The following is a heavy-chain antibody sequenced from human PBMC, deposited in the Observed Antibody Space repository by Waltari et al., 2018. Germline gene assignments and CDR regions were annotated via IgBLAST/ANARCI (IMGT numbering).Heavy chain of an antibody. CDR2: IIPIFGTA. CDR1: GGTFSSYA. Sequence: QVQLVQSGAEVKKPGSSVKVSCKASGGTFSSYAISWVQQAPGQGLEWMGGIIPIFGTANYAQKFQGRVTITADESTSTAYMELSSLRSEDTSVYYCARADTREDAFDIWGQGTMVTVSS. J-gene: IGHJ3*02. V-gene: IGHV1-69*13. CDR3: ARADTREDAFDI.